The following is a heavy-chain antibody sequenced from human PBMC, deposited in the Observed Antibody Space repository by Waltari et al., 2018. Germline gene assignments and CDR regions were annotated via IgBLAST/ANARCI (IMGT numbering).Heavy chain of an antibody. CDR3: ARSGYGSGSYRVWHYGMDV. V-gene: IGHV4-34*01. Sequence: QVQLQQWGAGLLKPSETLSLPCYVYGGSFRGYYWRWTRQPPGTGLEWIGEINHSGRTNYNPSPKSRVTISVDTSKNQFSLKLSSVTAADTAVYYCARSGYGSGSYRVWHYGMDVWGQGTTVTVSS. D-gene: IGHD3-10*01. CDR1: GGSFRGYY. CDR2: INHSGRT. J-gene: IGHJ6*02.